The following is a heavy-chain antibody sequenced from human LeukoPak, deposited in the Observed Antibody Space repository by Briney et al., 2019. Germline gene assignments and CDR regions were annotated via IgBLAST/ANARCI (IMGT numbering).Heavy chain of an antibody. CDR1: GVTFSSDA. Sequence: GGSLRLSCAASGVTFSSDAMSWVRQAPGKGLEWVSAISGSGGSTYYADSVKGRFTISRDNSKNTLYLQMNSLRAEDTAVYYCARERCYGDYVFGYWGQGTLVTVSS. J-gene: IGHJ4*02. CDR3: ARERCYGDYVFGY. D-gene: IGHD4-17*01. CDR2: ISGSGGST. V-gene: IGHV3-23*01.